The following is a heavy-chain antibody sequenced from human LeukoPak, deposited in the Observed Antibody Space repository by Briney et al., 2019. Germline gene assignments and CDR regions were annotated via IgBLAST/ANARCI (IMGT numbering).Heavy chain of an antibody. Sequence: ASVKVSCKASGYIFSDYYVHRVRQAPGQGLEWMAWIKPNNGGTTFAQKFQGRVTLTRDTSISTAYMQLSGLRSEDTAMYYCAREAGGVSDYWGQGTLVTVSS. J-gene: IGHJ4*02. CDR2: IKPNNGGT. CDR3: AREAGGVSDY. CDR1: GYIFSDYY. D-gene: IGHD2-8*02. V-gene: IGHV1-2*02.